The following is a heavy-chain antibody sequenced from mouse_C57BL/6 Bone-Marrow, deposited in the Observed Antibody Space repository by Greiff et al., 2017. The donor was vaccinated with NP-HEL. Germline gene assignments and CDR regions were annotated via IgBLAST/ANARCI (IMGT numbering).Heavy chain of an antibody. D-gene: IGHD3-3*01. CDR2: INPNNGGT. CDR1: GYTFTDYY. CDR3: ARWGGPWFAY. V-gene: IGHV1-26*01. J-gene: IGHJ3*01. Sequence: VQLQQSGPELVKPGASVKISCEASGYTFTDYYMNWVKQSHGKSLEWIGDINPNNGGTSYNQKFKGKATLTVDKSSSTAYMELRSLTSEDSAVYYCARWGGPWFAYWGQGTLVTVSA.